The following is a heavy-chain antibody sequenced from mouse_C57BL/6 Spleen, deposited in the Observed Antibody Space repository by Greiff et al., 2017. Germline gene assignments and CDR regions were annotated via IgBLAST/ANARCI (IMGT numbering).Heavy chain of an antibody. V-gene: IGHV1-81*01. Sequence: QVQLQQSGAELARPGASVKLSCKASGYTFTSYGISWVKQRTGQGLEWIGEIYPRSGNTYYNEKFKGKATLTADKSSSTAYMELRSLPSEDSAVYFFARGADYGIDYWGPGTSVTVSA. CDR1: GYTFTSYG. J-gene: IGHJ4*01. CDR2: IYPRSGNT. CDR3: ARGADYGIDY.